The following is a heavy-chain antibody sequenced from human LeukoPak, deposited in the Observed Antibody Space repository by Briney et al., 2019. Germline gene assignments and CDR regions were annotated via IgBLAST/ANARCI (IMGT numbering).Heavy chain of an antibody. CDR3: ARKWELLDYYYGMDV. J-gene: IGHJ6*02. D-gene: IGHD1-26*01. V-gene: IGHV3-30-3*01. CDR1: GFTFSSYA. CDR2: ISYDGSNK. Sequence: PGGSLRLSCAASGFTFSSYAMHWVHQAPGKGLEWVAVISYDGSNKYYADSVKGRFTISRDNSKNTLYLQMNSLRAEDTAVYYCARKWELLDYYYGMDVWGQGTTVTVSS.